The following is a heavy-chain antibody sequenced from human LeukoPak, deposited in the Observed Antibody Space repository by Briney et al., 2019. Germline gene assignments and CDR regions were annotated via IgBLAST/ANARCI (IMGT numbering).Heavy chain of an antibody. CDR3: ARDSGHDAFDI. J-gene: IGHJ3*02. V-gene: IGHV3-53*01. Sequence: PGGSLSLSCAASGFPVSTNYVSWVRQAPGKGLEWVSVIYRSGSTYYADSVKGRFTISRDNSKNTLYLQMNRLRAEDTAVYYCARDSGHDAFDIWGQGTMVTVSS. CDR2: IYRSGST. CDR1: GFPVSTNY.